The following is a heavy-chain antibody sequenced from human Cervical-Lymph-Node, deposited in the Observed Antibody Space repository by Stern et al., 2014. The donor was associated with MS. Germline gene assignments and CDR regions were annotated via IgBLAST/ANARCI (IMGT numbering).Heavy chain of an antibody. CDR3: ARRRRYSSGQYHFDY. J-gene: IGHJ4*02. V-gene: IGHV2-5*02. CDR1: GFSLSSGVA. CDR2: TFWDDER. D-gene: IGHD6-19*01. Sequence: QITLKESGPTLVKPTQTLTLTCTFSGFSLSSGVAVAWIRQPPGKDLEWLAVTFWDDERHYKPSLTNRLTITKDTSKNQVVLTMTNMDPVDTATYYCARRRRYSSGQYHFDYWGQGTLVTVSS.